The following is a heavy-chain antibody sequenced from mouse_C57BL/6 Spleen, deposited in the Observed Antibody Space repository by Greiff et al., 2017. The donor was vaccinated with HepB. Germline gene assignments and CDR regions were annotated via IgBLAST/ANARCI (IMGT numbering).Heavy chain of an antibody. J-gene: IGHJ3*01. CDR2: ISSGSSTI. Sequence: EVQRVESGGGLVKPGGSLKLSCAASGFTFSDYGMHWVRQAPEKGLEWVAYISSGSSTIYYADTVKGRFTISRANAKNTLFLQMTSLRSEDTAMYYCARGWDVAYWGQGTLVTVSA. CDR3: ARGWDVAY. CDR1: GFTFSDYG. V-gene: IGHV5-17*01. D-gene: IGHD4-1*01.